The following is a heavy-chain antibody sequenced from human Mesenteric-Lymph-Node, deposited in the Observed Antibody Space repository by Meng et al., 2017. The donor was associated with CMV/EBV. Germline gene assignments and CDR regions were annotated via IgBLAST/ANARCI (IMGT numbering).Heavy chain of an antibody. D-gene: IGHD4-17*01. J-gene: IGHJ3*02. CDR3: AKDSVGDYDPKFAFDI. CDR2: INSDGSST. CDR1: GFTFSSYW. V-gene: IGHV3-74*01. Sequence: GESLKISCAASGFTFSSYWMHWVRQAPGKGLVWVSRINSDGSSTSYADSVKGRFTISRDNAKNTLYLQMNSLRAEDTAVFYCAKDSVGDYDPKFAFDIWGQGTMVTVSS.